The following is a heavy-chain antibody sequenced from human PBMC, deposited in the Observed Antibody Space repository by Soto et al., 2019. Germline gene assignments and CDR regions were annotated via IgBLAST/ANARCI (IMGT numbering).Heavy chain of an antibody. D-gene: IGHD2-15*01. J-gene: IGHJ4*02. CDR3: AKDGATQGWPFDY. CDR2: ISWNSGSI. V-gene: IGHV3-9*01. CDR1: GFTFDDYA. Sequence: EVQLVESGGGLVQPGRSLRLSCAASGFTFDDYAMHWVRQAPGKGLEWVSGISWNSGSIGYADSVKGRFTISRDNAKNSLYLQMNSLRPADTALYYCAKDGATQGWPFDYWGQGTLVTVSS.